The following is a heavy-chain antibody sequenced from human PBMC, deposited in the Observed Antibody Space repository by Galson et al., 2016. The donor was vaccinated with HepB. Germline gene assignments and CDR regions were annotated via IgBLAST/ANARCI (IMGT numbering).Heavy chain of an antibody. CDR1: GFTFRNYA. CDR3: VKGGYSTGWSDS. Sequence: SLRLSCAASGFTFRNYAMTWVRQAPGKGLEWVAGVSGSGSKTYYADSVRGRFTISRDNAKNTVSLQVDSLRVEDTALYYCVKGGYSTGWSDSWGQGTLVTVSS. D-gene: IGHD6-19*01. CDR2: VSGSGSKT. V-gene: IGHV3-23*01. J-gene: IGHJ4*02.